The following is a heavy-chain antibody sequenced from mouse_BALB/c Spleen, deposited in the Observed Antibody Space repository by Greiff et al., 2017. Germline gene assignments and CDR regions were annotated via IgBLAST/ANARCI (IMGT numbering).Heavy chain of an antibody. J-gene: IGHJ3*01. CDR3: ARSGAY. Sequence: QVQLKQSGPELVRPGVSVKISCKGSGYTFTDYAMHWVKQSHAKSLEWIGVISTYYGNTNYNQKFKGKATMTVDKSSSTAYMELARLTSEDSAIYYCARSGAYWGQGTLVTVSA. CDR2: ISTYYGNT. CDR1: GYTFTDYA. V-gene: IGHV1-67*01. D-gene: IGHD3-1*01.